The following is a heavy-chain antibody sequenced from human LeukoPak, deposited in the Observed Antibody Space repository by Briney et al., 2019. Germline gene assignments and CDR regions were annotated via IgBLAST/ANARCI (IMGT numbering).Heavy chain of an antibody. CDR3: ARVRKTYYYDSSGYYYVRWFDP. CDR2: IYHSGST. V-gene: IGHV4-4*02. CDR1: GGSISSSNW. D-gene: IGHD3-22*01. J-gene: IGHJ5*02. Sequence: SGTLSLTCAVSGGSISSSNWWSWVRQPPGKGLEWIGEIYHSGSTNYNPSLKSRVTISVDKSKNQFSLKLSSVTAADTAVYYCARVRKTYYYDSSGYYYVRWFDPWGQGTLVTVSS.